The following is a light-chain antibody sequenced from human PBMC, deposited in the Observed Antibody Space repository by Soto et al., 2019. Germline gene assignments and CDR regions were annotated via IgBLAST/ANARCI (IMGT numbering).Light chain of an antibody. V-gene: IGLV2-14*01. CDR2: DVS. J-gene: IGLJ2*01. CDR1: SSDVGGYNY. CDR3: SSYTSSSTPRV. Sequence: QSALTQPASVSGSPGQSITISCTGTSSDVGGYNYVSWYQQHPGKAPKLMIYDVSNRPSGVSNLFSGSKSGNTASLTISGLQAEEEADYYCSSYTSSSTPRVFGGGTKLTVL.